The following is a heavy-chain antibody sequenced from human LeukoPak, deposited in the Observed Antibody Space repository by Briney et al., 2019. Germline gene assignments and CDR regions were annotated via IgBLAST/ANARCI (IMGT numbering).Heavy chain of an antibody. Sequence: GRSLRLSCAASGFTFSNYAMHWVRQAPGEGPEWVAIISYDGSIRYYTDSVKGRFTISRDNSKNTLYLQMDSLRAEDTAVYYCARDEGLGFDYWGQGTLVTVSS. CDR2: ISYDGSIR. D-gene: IGHD7-27*01. V-gene: IGHV3-30*10. CDR1: GFTFSNYA. J-gene: IGHJ4*02. CDR3: ARDEGLGFDY.